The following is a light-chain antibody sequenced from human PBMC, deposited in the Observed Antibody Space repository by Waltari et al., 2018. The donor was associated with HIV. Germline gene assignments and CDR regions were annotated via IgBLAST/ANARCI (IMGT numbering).Light chain of an antibody. CDR1: SDDIGGSNL. J-gene: IGLJ2*01. CDR2: DVD. Sequence: QSALTQPASVSGPPGQSITISCTGTSDDIGGSNLVSWYQHHPGKAPRLIIFDVDKRPSGISDRFSGSKSGYTASLTISGLRTEDDADYFCCSKSTIYFGVLFGGGTTLTVL. CDR3: CSKSTIYFGVL. V-gene: IGLV2-23*02.